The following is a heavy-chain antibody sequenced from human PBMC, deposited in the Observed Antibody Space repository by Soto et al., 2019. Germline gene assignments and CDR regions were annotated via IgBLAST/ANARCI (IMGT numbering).Heavy chain of an antibody. CDR3: ARERGGYGLFDS. CDR2: IYPSGMP. CDR1: GGSISNAAYS. D-gene: IGHD5-18*01. V-gene: IGHV4-30-2*01. J-gene: IGHJ4*02. Sequence: SETLSLTCTVSGGSISNAAYSWSWIRQPPGKGLEWIGYIYPSGMPFYNPSLRSRVTISIDRSNDQFSLNLKSVTAADTAVYYCARERGGYGLFDSWGQATLVPVSS.